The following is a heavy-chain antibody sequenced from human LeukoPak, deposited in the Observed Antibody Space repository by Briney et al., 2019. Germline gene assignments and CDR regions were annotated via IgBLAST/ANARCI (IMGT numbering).Heavy chain of an antibody. J-gene: IGHJ4*02. CDR2: INLSGLRT. CDR1: GFTFTSSA. D-gene: IGHD3-3*01. CDR3: AKEIRFLEWLPLPYFDY. Sequence: GGSLRLSCGASGFTFTSSAMSWVRQAPGKGLEWVSAINLSGLRTYYADSVKGRFTISRDNSKNTLYLQMNSLRAEDTAVYYCAKEIRFLEWLPLPYFDYWGQGTLVTVSS. V-gene: IGHV3-23*01.